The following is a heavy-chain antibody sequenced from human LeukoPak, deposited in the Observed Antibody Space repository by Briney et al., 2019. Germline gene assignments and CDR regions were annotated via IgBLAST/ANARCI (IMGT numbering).Heavy chain of an antibody. V-gene: IGHV1-69*05. J-gene: IGHJ4*02. CDR3: ARDPWGRWELLFDY. CDR2: IIPIFGTA. D-gene: IGHD1-26*01. CDR1: GGTFSSYA. Sequence: SVKVSCKASGGTFSSYAISWVRQAPGQGLEWMGRIIPIFGTANYAQKLQGRVTINTDESTSTAYMELSSLRSEDTAVYYCARDPWGRWELLFDYWGQGTLVTVSS.